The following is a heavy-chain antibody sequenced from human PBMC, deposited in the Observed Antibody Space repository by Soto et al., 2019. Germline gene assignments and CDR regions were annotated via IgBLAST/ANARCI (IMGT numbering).Heavy chain of an antibody. CDR3: AKDKERGGYDSDFDS. Sequence: EVQLLESGGGLIQPGGSLRLSCAASGFTLGTYGMGWVLQAPGKGLEWVSTITGGNTYYAASVKGRFTISRDNSKNTLYLQMSNLRAEDTALYYCAKDKERGGYDSDFDSWGQGTLVTVSS. CDR1: GFTLGTYG. D-gene: IGHD3-3*01. V-gene: IGHV3-23*01. J-gene: IGHJ4*02. CDR2: ITGGNT.